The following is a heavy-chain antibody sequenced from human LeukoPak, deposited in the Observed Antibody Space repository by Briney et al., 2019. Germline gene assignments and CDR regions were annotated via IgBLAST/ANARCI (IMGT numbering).Heavy chain of an antibody. J-gene: IGHJ4*02. D-gene: IGHD1-26*01. CDR2: INVHDGNQ. CDR3: ARRRMGATLGDFDY. Sequence: ASVRVSPESPRYTFSRHGLSRVGPAPGPGGEWRGRINVHDGNQTYSQKFQGRLTMTTSAPTSTAYLEVRSLRSDDTAMYYCARRRMGATLGDFDYWGQGTLVTVSS. CDR1: RYTFSRHG. V-gene: IGHV1-18*01.